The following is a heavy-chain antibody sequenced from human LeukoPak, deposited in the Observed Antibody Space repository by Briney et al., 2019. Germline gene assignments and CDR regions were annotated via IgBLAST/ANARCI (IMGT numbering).Heavy chain of an antibody. CDR1: GGSISSSSFY. CDR2: IYYSGST. V-gene: IGHV4-39*07. J-gene: IGHJ4*02. D-gene: IGHD3-10*01. Sequence: ASETLSLTCTVSGGSISSSSFYWGWIRQPPGEGLEWIGSIYYSGSTYYNPSLKSRVTISVDTSKNQFSLKLSSVTAADTAVYYCARDRGTYYYGSGSYSPVDYWGQGTLVTVSS. CDR3: ARDRGTYYYGSGSYSPVDY.